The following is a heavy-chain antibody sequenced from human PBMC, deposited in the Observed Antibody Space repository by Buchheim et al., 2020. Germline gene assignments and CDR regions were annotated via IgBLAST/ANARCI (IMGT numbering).Heavy chain of an antibody. J-gene: IGHJ6*02. CDR1: GGPISSSNW. D-gene: IGHD6-19*01. V-gene: IGHV4-4*02. CDR3: ARGSPVAVAGTRNYYNYYGMDV. CDR2: IYHSGST. Sequence: QVQLQESGPGLVKPSGTLSLTCAVSGGPISSSNWWSWVRQPPGKGLEWIGEIYHSGSTNYNPSLKSRVTISVDKYKNQCSLKLSSVTAADTAVYYCARGSPVAVAGTRNYYNYYGMDVWGQGTT.